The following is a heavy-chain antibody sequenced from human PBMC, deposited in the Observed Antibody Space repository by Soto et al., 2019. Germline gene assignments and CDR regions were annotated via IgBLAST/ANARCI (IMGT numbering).Heavy chain of an antibody. J-gene: IGHJ4*02. V-gene: IGHV4-31*03. Sequence: TLSLTCTVSGGSISSGGYYWSWIRQHPGKGLEWIGYIYYSGSTYYNPSLKSRVTISVDTSKNQFSLKLSSVTAADTAVYYCARGGSDMVRGVITFDYWGQGTLVTAPQ. CDR2: IYYSGST. CDR1: GGSISSGGYY. CDR3: ARGGSDMVRGVITFDY. D-gene: IGHD3-10*01.